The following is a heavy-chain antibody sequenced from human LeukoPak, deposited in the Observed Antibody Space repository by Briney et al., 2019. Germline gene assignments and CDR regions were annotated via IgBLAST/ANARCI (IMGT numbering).Heavy chain of an antibody. J-gene: IGHJ4*02. Sequence: PSETLSLTCTVSGGSISSGGYYWSWIRQHPGKGLEWIGYIYYSGSTNYNPSLKSRVTISVDTSKNQFSLKLSSVTAADTAVYYCARAAYSSGWYEVDYWGQGTLVTVSS. CDR3: ARAAYSSGWYEVDY. CDR1: GGSISSGGYY. CDR2: IYYSGST. V-gene: IGHV4-61*08. D-gene: IGHD6-19*01.